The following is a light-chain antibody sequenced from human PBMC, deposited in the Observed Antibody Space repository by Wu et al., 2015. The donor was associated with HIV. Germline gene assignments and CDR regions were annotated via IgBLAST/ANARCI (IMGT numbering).Light chain of an antibody. CDR2: AAS. V-gene: IGKV1-9*01. CDR3: QQLSSYPFT. CDR1: QGISSY. J-gene: IGKJ3*01. Sequence: DIQLTQSPSFLSASIGDRVTITCRASQGISSYLVWYQQKPGKAPKLLIYAASTLQSGVPLRFSGSGSGTEFTLTVTSLQSDDFATYYCQQLSSYPFTFGPLGPKVDIK.